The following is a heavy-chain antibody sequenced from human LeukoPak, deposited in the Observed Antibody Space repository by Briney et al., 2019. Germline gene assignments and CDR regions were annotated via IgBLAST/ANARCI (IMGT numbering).Heavy chain of an antibody. CDR2: ISPSGSIS. V-gene: IGHV3-23*01. Sequence: GGSLRLSCAASGFTFSSHGINWVRQAPGKGLEWVSGISPSGSISYYADSVKGRFTISRDNSKNTLYLQMNSLRAEDTAVYYCAKDRPAASNWFDPWGQGTLVTVSS. D-gene: IGHD2-2*01. CDR1: GFTFSSHG. CDR3: AKDRPAASNWFDP. J-gene: IGHJ5*02.